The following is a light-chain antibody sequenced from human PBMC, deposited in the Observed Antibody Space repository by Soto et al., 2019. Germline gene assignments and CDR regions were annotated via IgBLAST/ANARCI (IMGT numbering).Light chain of an antibody. J-gene: IGKJ1*01. V-gene: IGKV1-12*01. CDR1: QTISSW. CDR3: QQANSFPRT. CDR2: DTS. Sequence: DNQMTQSPSSLSASVGDRVTITCRASQTISSWLAWYQQKPGSAPKLLIYDTSSLRSGVPSRFSGSASGTDFTLTISNLQPNDSATYYCQQANSFPRTFGQGTKVEIK.